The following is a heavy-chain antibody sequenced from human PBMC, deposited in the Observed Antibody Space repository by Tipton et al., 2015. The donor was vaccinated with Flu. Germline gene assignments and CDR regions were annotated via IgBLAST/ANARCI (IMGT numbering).Heavy chain of an antibody. J-gene: IGHJ3*02. Sequence: TLSLTCLVSGDSIGSGYYWGWIRQPPGKGLEWVASISYTRNAYYNPSLKSRVTISDDTAKNQFSLKLNSVTPEDTALYYCVRRGTHGPFDIWGHGTMVTVSS. CDR2: ISYTRNA. D-gene: IGHD3-16*01. V-gene: IGHV4-38-2*01. CDR1: GDSIGSGYY. CDR3: VRRGTHGPFDI.